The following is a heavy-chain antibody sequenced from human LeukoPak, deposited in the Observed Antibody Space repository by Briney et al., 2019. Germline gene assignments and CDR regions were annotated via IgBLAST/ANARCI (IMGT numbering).Heavy chain of an antibody. J-gene: IGHJ4*02. D-gene: IGHD3-9*01. V-gene: IGHV3-74*01. Sequence: GGSLRLSCEASGFTFSRYAMNWVRQAPGKGLVWVSRINSDGRSTNYADSVKGRFTISRDNAKNTLYLQMNSLRAEDTAVYYCARGADSGYSSDNWGQGTLVSVSS. CDR1: GFTFSRYA. CDR2: INSDGRST. CDR3: ARGADSGYSSDN.